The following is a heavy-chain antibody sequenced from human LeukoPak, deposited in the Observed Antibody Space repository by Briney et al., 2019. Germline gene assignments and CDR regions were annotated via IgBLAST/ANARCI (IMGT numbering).Heavy chain of an antibody. J-gene: IGHJ5*02. CDR2: INPNTGGT. CDR3: ARSPKDQYQLSNNWFDP. Sequence: GASVKASCKTSGYMFATYYIHSVRQAPGQGLECRGWINPNTGGTNYAQRFQGRVTMTRDTSISTAYMEMSGLRSDDTAVYYCARSPKDQYQLSNNWFDPWGQGTLVTVSS. D-gene: IGHD1-1*01. CDR1: GYMFATYY. V-gene: IGHV1-2*02.